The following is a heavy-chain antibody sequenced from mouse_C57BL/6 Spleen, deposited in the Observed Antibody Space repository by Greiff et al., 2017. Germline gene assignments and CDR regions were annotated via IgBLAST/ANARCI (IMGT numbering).Heavy chain of an antibody. CDR1: GYSITSGYY. CDR3: ARDRDYDYDDYLDY. Sequence: ESGPGLVKPSQSLSLTCSVTGYSITSGYYWNWIRQFPGNKLEWMGYISYDGSNNYNPSLKNRISITRDTSKNQFFLKLNSVTTEDTATYYCARDRDYDYDDYLDYWGQGTTLTVSS. V-gene: IGHV3-6*01. J-gene: IGHJ2*01. D-gene: IGHD2-4*01. CDR2: ISYDGSN.